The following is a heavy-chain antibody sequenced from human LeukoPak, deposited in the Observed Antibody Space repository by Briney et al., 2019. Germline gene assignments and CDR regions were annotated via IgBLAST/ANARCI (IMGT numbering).Heavy chain of an antibody. V-gene: IGHV3-21*01. Sequence: GGSLRLSCAASGFTFSSYSMNWVRQAPGKGLEWVSSISSSSSYIYYADSVKGRFTISRDNARNSLYLQMNSLRAEDTAVYYCARDARYYDSSGYYSGYGMDVWGQGTTVTVSS. CDR3: ARDARYYDSSGYYSGYGMDV. CDR2: ISSSSSYI. J-gene: IGHJ6*02. D-gene: IGHD3-22*01. CDR1: GFTFSSYS.